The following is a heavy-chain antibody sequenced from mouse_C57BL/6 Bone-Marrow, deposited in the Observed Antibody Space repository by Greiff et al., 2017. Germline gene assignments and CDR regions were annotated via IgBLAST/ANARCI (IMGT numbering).Heavy chain of an antibody. CDR1: GFNIKDDY. CDR3: TTSIGFAY. CDR2: IDPENGAT. Sequence: VQLQQSGAELVRPGASVKLSCTASGFNIKDDYMHWVKQRPEQGLEWIGWIDPENGATEYASKFQGKATITADTSSNTAYLQLSSLTSEDTAVYYCTTSIGFAYWGQGTLVTVAA. J-gene: IGHJ3*01. V-gene: IGHV14-4*01.